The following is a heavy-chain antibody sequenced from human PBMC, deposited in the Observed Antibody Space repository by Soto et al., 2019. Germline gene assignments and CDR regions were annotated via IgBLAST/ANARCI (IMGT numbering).Heavy chain of an antibody. Sequence: EVQLVQSGAEVKKPGESLRISCKGSGYSFTSYWISWVRQMPGKGLEWMGRIDPSDSYTNYSPSFQGHVTISADKSISTAYLQWSSLKASDTAMYYCARPLDPSYCTNGVCPTLGYYYYGMDVWGQGTTVTVSS. CDR1: GYSFTSYW. V-gene: IGHV5-10-1*03. D-gene: IGHD2-8*01. J-gene: IGHJ6*02. CDR2: IDPSDSYT. CDR3: ARPLDPSYCTNGVCPTLGYYYYGMDV.